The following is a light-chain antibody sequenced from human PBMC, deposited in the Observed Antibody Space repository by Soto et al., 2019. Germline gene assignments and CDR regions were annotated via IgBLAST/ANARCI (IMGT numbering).Light chain of an antibody. J-gene: IGLJ1*01. V-gene: IGLV3-21*02. CDR3: QVWDSSSDHRGYV. CDR2: DDS. Sequence: SYELTQPPSVSVAPGQTARITSGGNNIGSKSVHWYQQKPGQAPVLVVYDDSDRPSGIPERFSGSNSGNTATLTISRVEAGDEADYYCQVWDSSSDHRGYVFGTGTKVTVL. CDR1: NIGSKS.